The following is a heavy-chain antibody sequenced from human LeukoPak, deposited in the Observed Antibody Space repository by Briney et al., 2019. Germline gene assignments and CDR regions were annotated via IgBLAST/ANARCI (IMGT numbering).Heavy chain of an antibody. D-gene: IGHD1-7*01. Sequence: GGSLRLSCAASGFTFSTYSGNWIRQAPGKGLEWVSIISRASESIFYADSVKGRFTISRDNAKNSLYLQMNDLRAEDTAAYYCARGATDTTRWFDPWGQGTLVTVSS. CDR1: GFTFSTYS. J-gene: IGHJ5*02. V-gene: IGHV3-21*01. CDR2: ISRASESI. CDR3: ARGATDTTRWFDP.